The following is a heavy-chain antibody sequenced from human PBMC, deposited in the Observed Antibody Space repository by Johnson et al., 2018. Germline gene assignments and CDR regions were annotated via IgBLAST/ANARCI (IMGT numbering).Heavy chain of an antibody. D-gene: IGHD3-22*01. J-gene: IGHJ3*01. CDR1: GVTLSNSI. V-gene: IGHV3-30*03. CDR3: AREARSSGRAGIFGV. CDR2: ISQDEMNK. Sequence: QVQLVESGGGVVQPGTSLRLSCGVSGVTLSNSIMHWVRQAPGKGLEWVALISQDEMNKQYGDSARDRFTISRDISRNTVYLQMNSLRDEDTAGYYCAREARSSGRAGIFGVWGQGTMVTVSS.